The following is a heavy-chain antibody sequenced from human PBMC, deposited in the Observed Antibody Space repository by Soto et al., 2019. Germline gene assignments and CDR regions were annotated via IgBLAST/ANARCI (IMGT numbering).Heavy chain of an antibody. J-gene: IGHJ4*02. CDR3: EKAPGGSGYYYYDY. Sequence: GWSLRLSCAASGFTFSSYAMSWVLQAPGKGLEWVSAISGSGGSTYYADSVKGRFTISRDNSKNTLYLQMNSLRAEDTAVYYCEKAPGGSGYYYYDYWGQGTLVTVSS. CDR1: GFTFSSYA. CDR2: ISGSGGST. V-gene: IGHV3-23*01. D-gene: IGHD3-22*01.